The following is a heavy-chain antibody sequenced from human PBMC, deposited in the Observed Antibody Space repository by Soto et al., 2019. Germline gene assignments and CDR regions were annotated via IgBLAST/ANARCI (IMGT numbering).Heavy chain of an antibody. V-gene: IGHV4-59*08. Sequence: SETLSLTCTVSGGSISSYSWSWIRQPPGRGLEWIAYISYSGSTNFNPSLKSRVTVSIDTSNSQFSLRLASVTAADTAVYYCAKTLSNNQTPNWFDPWGQGTLVTVSS. CDR3: AKTLSNNQTPNWFDP. CDR2: ISYSGST. J-gene: IGHJ5*02. CDR1: GGSISSYS. D-gene: IGHD1-1*01.